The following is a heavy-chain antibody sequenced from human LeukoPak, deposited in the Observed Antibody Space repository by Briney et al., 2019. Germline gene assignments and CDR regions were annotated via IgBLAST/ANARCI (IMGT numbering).Heavy chain of an antibody. CDR2: ISYDGSNK. CDR1: GFTFSSYG. D-gene: IGHD3-22*01. J-gene: IGHJ4*02. CDR3: AKDLYYYDSSGYTFDH. V-gene: IGHV3-30*18. Sequence: GGSLRLSCAASGFTFSSYGMHWVRQAPGKGLEWVAVISYDGSNKYYADSVKGRFTISRDNSKNTLYLQMNSLRAEDTAVYYCAKDLYYYDSSGYTFDHWGQGTLVTVSS.